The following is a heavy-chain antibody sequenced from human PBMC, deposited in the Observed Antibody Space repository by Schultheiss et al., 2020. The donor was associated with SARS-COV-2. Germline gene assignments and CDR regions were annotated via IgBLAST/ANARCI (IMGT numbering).Heavy chain of an antibody. CDR3: AKDQFFGVVISEYNWFDP. CDR1: GFTFSSSW. J-gene: IGHJ5*02. V-gene: IGHV3-23*01. D-gene: IGHD3-3*01. CDR2: ISGSGGST. Sequence: GGSLRLSCAASGFTFSSSWMHWVCQAPGKGLEWVSTISGSGGSTYYEDSVKGRFTISRDNSKNTLYLQMNSLRAEDTAVYYCAKDQFFGVVISEYNWFDPWGQGTLVTVSS.